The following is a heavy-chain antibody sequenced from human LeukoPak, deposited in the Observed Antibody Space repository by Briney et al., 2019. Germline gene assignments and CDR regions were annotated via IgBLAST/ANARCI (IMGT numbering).Heavy chain of an antibody. CDR1: GYTLTELS. D-gene: IGHD3-16*01. V-gene: IGHV1-24*01. CDR3: ATPTLGKSVGAFDI. Sequence: ASVNVSCKVSGYTLTELSMHWVRQAPGKGLEWMGGFDPEDGETIYAQKFQGRVTMTEDTSTDTAYMELSSLRSEDTAVYYCATPTLGKSVGAFDIWGQGTMVTVSS. CDR2: FDPEDGET. J-gene: IGHJ3*02.